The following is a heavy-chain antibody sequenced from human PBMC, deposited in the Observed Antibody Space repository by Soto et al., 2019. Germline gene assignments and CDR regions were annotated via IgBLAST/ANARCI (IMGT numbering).Heavy chain of an antibody. CDR3: AKDGAPRYCSRSSCHPAGAY. J-gene: IGHJ4*02. CDR1: GFTFSNYG. D-gene: IGHD2-15*01. CDR2: ISFDGSHK. Sequence: QVLLVESGGGGVQPGRSLRLSCAGSGFTFSNYGLHWVRQAPGKGLDWVSFISFDGSHKYYADSVKGRFTISRDNSNNMLYLQMDSLTTEDTAVYYCAKDGAPRYCSRSSCHPAGAYWGQGTLVTVSS. V-gene: IGHV3-30*18.